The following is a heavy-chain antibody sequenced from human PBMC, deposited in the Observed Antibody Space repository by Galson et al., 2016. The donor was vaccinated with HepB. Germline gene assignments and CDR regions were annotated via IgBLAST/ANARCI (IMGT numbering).Heavy chain of an antibody. D-gene: IGHD2-15*01. CDR1: GYPFEKCW. CDR2: IKQDGSEK. V-gene: IGHV3-7*01. Sequence: SLRLSCAASGYPFEKCWLSWVRQAPGKGLEWVANIKQDGSEKYYGDSVKGRFTISRDNARNSVFLQMNNLRVDDTAVYYCAREGPRRISVAKMGFFDYWCRGSLVTVSS. J-gene: IGHJ4*02. CDR3: AREGPRRISVAKMGFFDY.